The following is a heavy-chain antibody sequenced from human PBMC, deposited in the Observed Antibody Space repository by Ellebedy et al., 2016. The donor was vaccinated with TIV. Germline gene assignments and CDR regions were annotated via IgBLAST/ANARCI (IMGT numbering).Heavy chain of an antibody. D-gene: IGHD3-9*01. Sequence: PGGSLRLSCAASGFTFSSYWMHWVRQAPGKGLVWVSRFDNDGSYTGYADSVKGRFTMSRDNAKNTLYLQMNSLRAEDTAVYYCASFGIDWQGDYWGQGTLVTVSS. CDR3: ASFGIDWQGDY. V-gene: IGHV3-74*01. CDR1: GFTFSSYW. CDR2: FDNDGSYT. J-gene: IGHJ4*02.